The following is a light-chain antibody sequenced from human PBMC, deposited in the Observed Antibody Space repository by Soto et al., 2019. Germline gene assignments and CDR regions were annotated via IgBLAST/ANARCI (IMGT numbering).Light chain of an antibody. J-gene: IGLJ2*01. V-gene: IGLV2-14*01. Sequence: QSALTQPASVSGSPGQSITISCTGTSSDIGGYDYVSWYQQHPGKAPKLIIYDVSNPPSGVSNRFSGSKSGNTASLTISGLQAEDEADYYCNSFTSSTTLVFGGGTKLTVL. CDR1: SSDIGGYDY. CDR3: NSFTSSTTLV. CDR2: DVS.